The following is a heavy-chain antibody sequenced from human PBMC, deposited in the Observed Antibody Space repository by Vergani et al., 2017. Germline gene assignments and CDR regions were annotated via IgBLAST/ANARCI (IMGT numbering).Heavy chain of an antibody. CDR2: IYYSGLT. CDR3: ARQRPGSGWSPGDFDD. V-gene: IGHV4-39*01. D-gene: IGHD6-19*01. Sequence: QLQLQQSGPGLVKPSETLFLTCTVSADSISSGSYYWGWIRQPPGKSLEWIGSIYYSGLTYYNPSLKSRVTIYVDTSKNQFSLKVTSVTAADTAVYFCARQRPGSGWSPGDFDDWGQGILVTVSS. CDR1: ADSISSGSYY. J-gene: IGHJ4*02.